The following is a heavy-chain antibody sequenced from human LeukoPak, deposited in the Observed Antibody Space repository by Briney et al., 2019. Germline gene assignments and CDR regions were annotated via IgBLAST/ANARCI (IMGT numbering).Heavy chain of an antibody. CDR1: GFTFSSYA. V-gene: IGHV3-23*01. Sequence: PGGSLRLPWAASGFTFSSYAMSWVRQAPGKGLEWVSAISGSGGSTYYADSVKGRFTISRDNSKNTLYLQMNSLRAEDTAVYYCAKNRLGYCSSTSCHFDYWGQGTLVTVSS. D-gene: IGHD2-2*01. CDR3: AKNRLGYCSSTSCHFDY. J-gene: IGHJ4*02. CDR2: ISGSGGST.